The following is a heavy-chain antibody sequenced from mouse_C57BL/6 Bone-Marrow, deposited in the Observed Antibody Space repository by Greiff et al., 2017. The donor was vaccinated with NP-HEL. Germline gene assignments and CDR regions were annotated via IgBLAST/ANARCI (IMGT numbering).Heavy chain of an antibody. Sequence: VMLVESGPGLVQPSQSLSITCTVSGFSLTSYGVHWVRQSPGKGLEWLGVIWSGGSTAYNAAFISRLSISKDNSKSQVFFKMNSLQADDTAIYYCAGSRRFAYWGQGTLVTVSA. CDR2: IWSGGST. D-gene: IGHD6-1*01. J-gene: IGHJ3*01. CDR1: GFSLTSYG. CDR3: AGSRRFAY. V-gene: IGHV2-2*01.